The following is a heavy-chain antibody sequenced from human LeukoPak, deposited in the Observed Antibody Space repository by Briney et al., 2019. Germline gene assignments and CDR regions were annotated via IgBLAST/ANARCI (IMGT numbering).Heavy chain of an antibody. CDR2: ISAYNGNT. Sequence: ASVKVSCKASGYTFTSYGISWVRQAPGQGLEWMGWISAYNGNTNYAQKFQGRVTMTTDTSTSTAYMELRSLRSDDTAVYYCARDLFGVRRGGGWYSGYWGQGTLVTVSS. V-gene: IGHV1-18*04. D-gene: IGHD6-19*01. CDR3: ARDLFGVRRGGGWYSGY. J-gene: IGHJ4*02. CDR1: GYTFTSYG.